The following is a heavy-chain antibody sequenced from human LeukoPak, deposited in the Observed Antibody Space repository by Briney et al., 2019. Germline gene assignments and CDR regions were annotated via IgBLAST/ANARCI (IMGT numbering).Heavy chain of an antibody. CDR2: INWNGGST. CDR3: ARSSFELSNDEHGMDV. J-gene: IGHJ6*02. Sequence: PGGSLRLSCAASGFTFDDYGMSWVRQAPGKGLEWVSGINWNGGSTGYADSVKGRFTISRDNAKNSLYLQMNSLRAEDTALYHCARSSFELSNDEHGMDVWGQGTTVTVSS. D-gene: IGHD1-1*01. V-gene: IGHV3-20*01. CDR1: GFTFDDYG.